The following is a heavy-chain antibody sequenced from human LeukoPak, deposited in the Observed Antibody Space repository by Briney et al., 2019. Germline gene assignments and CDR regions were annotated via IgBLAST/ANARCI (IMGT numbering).Heavy chain of an antibody. Sequence: SETLSLTCTVSGGSISSSSYYWGWIRQPPGKGLEWIGSIYYSGSTYYNPSLKSRVTISVDTSKNQFSLKLSSVTAADTAVYYCARDWIAAAGSGVYDYWGQGTLVTVSS. CDR2: IYYSGST. D-gene: IGHD6-13*01. J-gene: IGHJ4*02. CDR3: ARDWIAAAGSGVYDY. CDR1: GGSISSSSYY. V-gene: IGHV4-39*07.